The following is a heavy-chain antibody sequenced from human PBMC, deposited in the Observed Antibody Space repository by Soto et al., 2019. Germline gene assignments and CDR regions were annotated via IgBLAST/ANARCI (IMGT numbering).Heavy chain of an antibody. CDR3: AKGYYYDSSGVDY. Sequence: LRLSCAASGFTFSSYAMSWVRQAPGKGLEWVSAISGSGGSTYYADSVKGWFTISRDNSKNTLYLQMNSLRAEDTAVYYCAKGYYYDSSGVDYWGQGTLVTVSS. D-gene: IGHD3-22*01. J-gene: IGHJ4*02. CDR1: GFTFSSYA. CDR2: ISGSGGST. V-gene: IGHV3-23*01.